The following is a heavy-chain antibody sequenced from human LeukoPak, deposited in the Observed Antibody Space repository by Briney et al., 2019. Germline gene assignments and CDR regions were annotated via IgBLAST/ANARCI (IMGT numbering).Heavy chain of an antibody. J-gene: IGHJ5*02. CDR3: ARGRSGGDWFDP. Sequence: SETLSLTCTVFGGSISTYYWTWIRQPPGKGLEWIGYNHYTGSTNYNPSLKCRVTMSVDTSKNQFSLKLSSVTAADTAVYYCARGRSGGDWFDPWDQGTLVTVSS. CDR1: GGSISTYY. V-gene: IGHV4-59*08. CDR2: NHYTGST. D-gene: IGHD3-10*01.